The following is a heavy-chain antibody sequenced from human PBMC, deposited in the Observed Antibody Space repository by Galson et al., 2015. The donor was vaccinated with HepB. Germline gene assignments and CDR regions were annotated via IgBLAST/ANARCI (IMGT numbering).Heavy chain of an antibody. V-gene: IGHV3-23*01. Sequence: SLRLSCAASGFAFDSHAMSWVRQAPGRGLEWISGITGKGDSTFSADSVKGRFTVSKDNSNNMLYLQMNSLTAADTAVYYCARPLVLNGRFYPGVGPFHIWGQGTMVTVS. CDR3: ARPLVLNGRFYPGVGPFHI. CDR1: GFAFDSHA. CDR2: ITGKGDST. J-gene: IGHJ3*02. D-gene: IGHD1-26*01.